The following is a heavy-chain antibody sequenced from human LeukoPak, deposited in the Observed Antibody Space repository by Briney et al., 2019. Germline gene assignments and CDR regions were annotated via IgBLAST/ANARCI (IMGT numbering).Heavy chain of an antibody. D-gene: IGHD4-11*01. V-gene: IGHV4-39*07. J-gene: IGHJ4*02. CDR1: GGSISSSSYY. CDR3: ARQQDYSDYEVYYFDY. CDR2: IYYSGST. Sequence: SETLSLTCTVSGGSISSSSYYWGWIRQPPGKGLEWIGSIYYSGSTNYNPSLKSRVTISVDTSKNQFSLKLSSVTAADTAVYYCARQQDYSDYEVYYFDYWGQGTLVTVSS.